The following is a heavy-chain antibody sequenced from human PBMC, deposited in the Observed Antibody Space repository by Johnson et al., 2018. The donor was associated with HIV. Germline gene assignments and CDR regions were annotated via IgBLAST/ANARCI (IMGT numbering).Heavy chain of an antibody. V-gene: IGHV3-30*03. CDR2: ISYDGSNK. CDR1: GFTFRSYG. CDR3: ARDRGRYGYAAFDI. J-gene: IGHJ3*02. Sequence: QVQLVESGGGVVQPGRSLRLSCAASGFTFRSYGMHWVRQAPGKGLEWVAVISYDGSNKYYADSVKGRFTISRDNSKNTLYLQMNSLRAEDTAVYYCARDRGRYGYAAFDIWGQGTMVTVSS. D-gene: IGHD5-18*01.